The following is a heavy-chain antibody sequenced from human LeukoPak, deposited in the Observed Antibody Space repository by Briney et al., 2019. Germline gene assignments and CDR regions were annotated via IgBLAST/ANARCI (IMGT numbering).Heavy chain of an antibody. CDR3: VRDFVGPDDL. D-gene: IGHD1-26*01. CDR2: INRDGSRI. J-gene: IGHJ5*02. V-gene: IGHV3-74*01. CDR1: EFTFSSYS. Sequence: GGSLRLSCAASEFTFSSYSMNWVRQVPGKGLTWVSRINRDGSRIDHAGSVKGRFTISRDNAKNTLYLQMNSLRPEDTAVYYCVRDFVGPDDLWGQGTLVTVSS.